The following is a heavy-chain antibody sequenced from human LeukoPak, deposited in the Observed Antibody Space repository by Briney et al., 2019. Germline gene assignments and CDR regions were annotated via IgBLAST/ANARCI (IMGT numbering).Heavy chain of an antibody. Sequence: ASVKVSCKASGYTFTGYYMHWVRQAPGQGLEWMGWINPNSGGTNYAQKLQGRVTMTTDTSTSTAYMELRSLRSDDTAVYYCARVAGFIREGYFDYWGQGTLVTVSS. V-gene: IGHV1-2*02. CDR2: INPNSGGT. D-gene: IGHD3-10*01. J-gene: IGHJ4*02. CDR3: ARVAGFIREGYFDY. CDR1: GYTFTGYY.